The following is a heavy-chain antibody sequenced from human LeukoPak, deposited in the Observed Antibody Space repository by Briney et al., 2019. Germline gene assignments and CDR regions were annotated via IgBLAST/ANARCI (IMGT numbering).Heavy chain of an antibody. D-gene: IGHD3-10*01. J-gene: IGHJ5*02. CDR1: GYSFTSYW. V-gene: IGHV5-51*01. CDR3: ARHYYGSGSHDAWFDP. Sequence: GESLKISCKGSGYSFTSYWIGWVRQMPGKGLEWMGIIYPGDSDTRYSPSFQGQVTISADKSISTAYLQWSSLKASDTAMYYCARHYYGSGSHDAWFDPWGQGTLVTVSS. CDR2: IYPGDSDT.